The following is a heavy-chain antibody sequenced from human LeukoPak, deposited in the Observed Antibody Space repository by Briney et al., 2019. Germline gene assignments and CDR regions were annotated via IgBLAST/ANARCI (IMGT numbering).Heavy chain of an antibody. CDR1: GFTFSSYW. D-gene: IGHD1-26*01. J-gene: IGHJ3*02. V-gene: IGHV3-74*01. CDR2: INSDGSST. Sequence: QSGGSLRLSCAASGFTFSSYWMHWVRQAPGKGLVWVSRINSDGSSTSYADSVKGRFTISRDNAKNTLYLQMNSLRAEDTAVYYCAGRALADSGSYWKGAFDIWGQGTMVTVSS. CDR3: AGRALADSGSYWKGAFDI.